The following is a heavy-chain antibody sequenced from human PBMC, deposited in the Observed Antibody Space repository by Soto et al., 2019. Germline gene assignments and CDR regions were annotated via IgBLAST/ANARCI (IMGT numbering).Heavy chain of an antibody. CDR3: AKGSSPYYYYYGMDV. V-gene: IGHV3-30*18. CDR2: ISYDGDNK. CDR1: GFTFSFYG. Sequence: PGGSLRLSCVASGFTFSFYGMHWVRQAPGKGPEWVAVISYDGDNKYYADSVKGRFTISRDTSKNTLYLQMNSLRVEDTAVYHCAKGSSPYYYYYGMDVWGQGTTVTVSS. D-gene: IGHD3-16*01. J-gene: IGHJ6*02.